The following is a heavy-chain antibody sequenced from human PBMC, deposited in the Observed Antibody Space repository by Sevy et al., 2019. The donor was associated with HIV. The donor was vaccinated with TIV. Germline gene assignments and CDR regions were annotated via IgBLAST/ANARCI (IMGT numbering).Heavy chain of an antibody. CDR1: GGSISSYY. D-gene: IGHD2-2*01. CDR3: AREGYCSSTSCFGDAFDI. Sequence: SETLSLTCTVSGGSISSYYWSWIRQPPGKGLEWTGYIYYSGSTNYNPSLKSRVTISVDTSKNQFSLKLSSVTAADTAVYYCAREGYCSSTSCFGDAFDIWGQGTMVTVSS. CDR2: IYYSGST. J-gene: IGHJ3*02. V-gene: IGHV4-59*01.